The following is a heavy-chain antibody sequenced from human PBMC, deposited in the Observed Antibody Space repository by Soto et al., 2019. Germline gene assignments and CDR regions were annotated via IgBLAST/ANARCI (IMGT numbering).Heavy chain of an antibody. Sequence: NPSETLSLTCSVSGVAMTYGGYSWSWIRQSPSRGLEWLGRTYYRAKWFNDYAVSVKSRITISPDTSKNQFSLQLNSVTPEDTAVYYCARDRDGSGRTDFDCWGQGTLVTVSS. V-gene: IGHV6-1*01. CDR1: GVAMTYGGYS. CDR2: TYYRAKWFN. D-gene: IGHD6-19*01. J-gene: IGHJ4*02. CDR3: ARDRDGSGRTDFDC.